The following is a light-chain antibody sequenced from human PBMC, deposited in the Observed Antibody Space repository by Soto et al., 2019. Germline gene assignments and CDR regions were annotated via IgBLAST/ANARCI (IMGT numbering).Light chain of an antibody. CDR3: QQYNSYSQT. CDR2: KAS. V-gene: IGKV1-5*03. Sequence: DIQMTQSPSTLSGSVGDRVTITCRASQTISSWLAWYQQKPGKAPKLLIYKASTLESGVPSRFSGSGSGTEFTLTISSLQPDDFATYYCQQYNSYSQTFGQGTKVDNK. J-gene: IGKJ1*01. CDR1: QTISSW.